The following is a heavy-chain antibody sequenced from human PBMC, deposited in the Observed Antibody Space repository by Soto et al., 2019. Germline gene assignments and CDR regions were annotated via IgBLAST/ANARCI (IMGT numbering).Heavy chain of an antibody. D-gene: IGHD3-10*01. CDR1: GGPYNSFS. J-gene: IGHJ6*02. CDR2: IIPVFGTA. CDR3: ARFLGGAGSYYDGQNYNYYNGMDV. V-gene: IGHV1-69*13. Sequence: SVKFSCKASGGPYNSFSISWVRQAPGQGLEWIGGIIPVFGTATYAQKFKGRVTITAEESTSTAYMELSSLTSEDTAVYYCARFLGGAGSYYDGQNYNYYNGMDVWGQGTTVTVSS.